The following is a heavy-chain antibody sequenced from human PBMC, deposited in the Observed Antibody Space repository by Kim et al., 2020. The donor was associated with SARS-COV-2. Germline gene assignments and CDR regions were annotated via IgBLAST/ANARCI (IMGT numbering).Heavy chain of an antibody. CDR2: ISSSSSYI. CDR3: ASGGLRRWMGVAANRDFDY. Sequence: GGSLRLSCAASGFTFSSYSMNWVRQAPGKGLEWVSSISSSSSYIYYADSVKGRFTISRDNAKNSLYLQMNSLRAEDTAVYYCASGGLRRWMGVAANRDFDYWGQGTLVTVSS. V-gene: IGHV3-21*01. D-gene: IGHD2-15*01. J-gene: IGHJ4*02. CDR1: GFTFSSYS.